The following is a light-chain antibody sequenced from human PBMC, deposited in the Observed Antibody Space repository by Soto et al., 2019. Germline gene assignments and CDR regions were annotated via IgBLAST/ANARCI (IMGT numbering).Light chain of an antibody. CDR2: GNR. CDR1: SSNLGAGYD. V-gene: IGLV1-40*01. CDR3: QSFDSSLTGPI. J-gene: IGLJ2*01. Sequence: QPVLTQPPSVSGAPGQRVTISCTGNSSNLGAGYDVHWYQQLPGAAPKLVIFGNRNRPSGVPERFSDSRSGTSASLAITGLQSDDEADYYCQSFDSSLTGPILGGGTKLTVL.